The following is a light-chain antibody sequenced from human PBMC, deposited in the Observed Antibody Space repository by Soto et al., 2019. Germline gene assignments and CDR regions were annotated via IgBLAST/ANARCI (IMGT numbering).Light chain of an antibody. J-gene: IGKJ3*01. Sequence: EIVMTQSPVTLSVSPGERATLSCTASQSVNNNVAWYQQKPGHTPRLLIYGASTRATGIPASFIGNGSGTEFTLTASSLQPEDFAVYYCQQYNNWPFTFGPGTKVDIK. CDR3: QQYNNWPFT. V-gene: IGKV3-15*01. CDR1: QSVNNN. CDR2: GAS.